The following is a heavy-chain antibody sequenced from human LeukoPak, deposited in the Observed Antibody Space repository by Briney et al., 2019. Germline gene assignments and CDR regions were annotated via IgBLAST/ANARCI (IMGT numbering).Heavy chain of an antibody. CDR1: GFNFSSRH. Sequence: QPGGSLRLSFSASGFNFSSRHMTWVRQAPGKGLEWVSSISASGATTYYADSVKGRFTISRDHSQNTLILQMNSLRAEDTAVYHCARVEALGDNRGGYYQDYMDVGGKGTTVTVS. CDR3: ARVEALGDNRGGYYQDYMDV. V-gene: IGHV3-23*01. J-gene: IGHJ6*03. CDR2: ISASGATT. D-gene: IGHD1-26*01.